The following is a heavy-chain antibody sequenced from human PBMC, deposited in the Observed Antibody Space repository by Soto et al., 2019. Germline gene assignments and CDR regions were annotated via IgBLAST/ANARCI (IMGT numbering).Heavy chain of an antibody. D-gene: IGHD3-22*01. V-gene: IGHV3-23*01. CDR2: ISGSGGST. CDR1: GFTFSSYA. Sequence: GGSLRLSCAASGFTFSSYAMSWVRQAPGKGLEWVSAISGSGGSTYYADSVKGRFTISRDNSKNTLYLQMNSLRAEDTAVYYCAKRYYDSSGYPGPKYWYFDLWGRGTLVTVSS. CDR3: AKRYYDSSGYPGPKYWYFDL. J-gene: IGHJ2*01.